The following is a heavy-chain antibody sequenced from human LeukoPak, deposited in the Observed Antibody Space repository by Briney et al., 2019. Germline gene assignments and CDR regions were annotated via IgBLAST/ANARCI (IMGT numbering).Heavy chain of an antibody. CDR2: ISYSGST. J-gene: IGHJ5*02. Sequence: SETLSLTCTASGGSISSYYWSWIRQPPGKGLEWIGYISYSGSTNYNPSLKSRVTISVDTSKNQFSLKLSSVTAADTAVYYCARGLLRTIFVRWFDPWGQGTLVTVSS. CDR3: ARGLLRTIFVRWFDP. D-gene: IGHD3-3*01. V-gene: IGHV4-59*12. CDR1: GGSISSYY.